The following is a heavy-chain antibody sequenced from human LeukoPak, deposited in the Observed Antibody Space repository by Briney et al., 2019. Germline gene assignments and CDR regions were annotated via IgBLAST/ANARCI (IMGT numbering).Heavy chain of an antibody. J-gene: IGHJ1*01. CDR2: IIPILGIA. V-gene: IGHV1-69*04. Sequence: SVKVSCKASGGTFSSYAISRVRQAPGQGLEWMGRIIPILGIANYAQKFQGRVTITADKSTSTAYMEPSSLRSEDTAVYYCAREEYCGGDCYRYFQHWSQGTLVTVSS. CDR3: AREEYCGGDCYRYFQH. CDR1: GGTFSSYA. D-gene: IGHD2-21*02.